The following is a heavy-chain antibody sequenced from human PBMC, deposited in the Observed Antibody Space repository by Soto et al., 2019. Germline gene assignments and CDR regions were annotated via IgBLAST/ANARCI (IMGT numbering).Heavy chain of an antibody. D-gene: IGHD3-9*01. J-gene: IGHJ6*04. CDR3: ARERYDILTGYYGMAV. CDR1: GGSISSGGYY. Sequence: QVQLQESGPGLVKPSQTLSLTCTVSGGSISSGGYYWSWIRQHPGKGLEWIGYIYYSGSTYYNPFFKRLVTSSVDTSKNQFRLKLRSVSAAATAVYYCARERYDILTGYYGMAVWGEGTTVTVSS. V-gene: IGHV4-31*01. CDR2: IYYSGST.